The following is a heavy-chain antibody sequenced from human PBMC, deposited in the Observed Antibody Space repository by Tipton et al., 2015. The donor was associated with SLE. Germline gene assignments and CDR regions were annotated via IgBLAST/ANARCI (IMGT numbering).Heavy chain of an antibody. Sequence: GLVKPSETLSLVCVVNRGSLTGYSWNWIRQFPGKGLEWIGSISHSGSTYYNPSLQSRVSLSVDTSKNQVFLRLNSVTAADTAVYYCARSRGLGIHWYFDLWGRGTLVTVSS. D-gene: IGHD7-27*01. V-gene: IGHV4-34*10. CDR2: ISHSGST. CDR3: ARSRGLGIHWYFDL. J-gene: IGHJ2*01. CDR1: RGSLTGYS.